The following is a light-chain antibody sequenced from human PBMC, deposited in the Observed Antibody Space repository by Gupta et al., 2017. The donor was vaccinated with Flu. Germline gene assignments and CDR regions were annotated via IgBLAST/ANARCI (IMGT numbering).Light chain of an antibody. CDR3: QQRSDLPMYT. V-gene: IGKV3-11*01. Sequence: ERAILSCRASQSVSTYLAWYQQKPGQAPRLLMYETSKRVAGIPARFSGSGSGTDFTLTISTLEPEDFAVYYCQQRSDLPMYTFGQGTRLEIK. CDR2: ETS. CDR1: QSVSTY. J-gene: IGKJ2*01.